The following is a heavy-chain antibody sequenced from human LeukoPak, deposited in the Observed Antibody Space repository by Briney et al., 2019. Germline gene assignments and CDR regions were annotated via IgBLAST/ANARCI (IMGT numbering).Heavy chain of an antibody. CDR3: ARCRILRAESFFDF. CDR2: ITKTGASI. J-gene: IGHJ4*02. D-gene: IGHD4-17*01. V-gene: IGHV3-48*03. Sequence: GGSLRLSCVASGFTFSDYEMHWIRQAPGKGLEWVSYITKTGASIYYAPSVRGRFTISSDTADNSLYLQMNSLRAEDSALYYCARCRILRAESFFDFWGQGTLVTVSS. CDR1: GFTFSDYE.